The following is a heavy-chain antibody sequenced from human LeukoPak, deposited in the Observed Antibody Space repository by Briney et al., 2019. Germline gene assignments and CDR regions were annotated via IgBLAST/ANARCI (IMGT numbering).Heavy chain of an antibody. J-gene: IGHJ4*02. CDR3: AREESTGSYQFLHDY. CDR2: IYYSGST. D-gene: IGHD1-26*01. Sequence: SETLSLTCTVSGGSISSSSYYWGWLRQPPGKGLEWIGSIYYSGSTYYNPSLKSRVTISVDTSKNQFSLKLSSVTAADTAVYYCAREESTGSYQFLHDYWGQGTLVTVSS. V-gene: IGHV4-39*02. CDR1: GGSISSSSYY.